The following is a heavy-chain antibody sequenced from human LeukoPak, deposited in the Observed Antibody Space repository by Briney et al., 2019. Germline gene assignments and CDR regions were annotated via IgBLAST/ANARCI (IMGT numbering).Heavy chain of an antibody. CDR2: INREGNEK. Sequence: GGSLRLSCATFGFALSYYWMTWVRQVPGKGLEWVANINREGNEKYYVDSVKGRFTISRDNAKNSVDLQMDSLRVEDTAVYYCARVGTWELQRVFDFWGQGTLVTVSS. J-gene: IGHJ4*02. CDR3: ARVGTWELQRVFDF. V-gene: IGHV3-7*01. CDR1: GFALSYYW. D-gene: IGHD1-26*01.